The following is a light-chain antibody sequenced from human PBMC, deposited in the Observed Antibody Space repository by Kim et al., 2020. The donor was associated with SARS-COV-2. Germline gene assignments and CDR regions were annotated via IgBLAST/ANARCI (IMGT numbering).Light chain of an antibody. V-gene: IGLV3-19*01. CDR3: NSRDSSGNVV. Sequence: ALGQTVKITSQGGSPKNFFASWSPQEPGPAPVLVIQCKTNPPPGIPDRFSASSSGNTASLTITGAQAEDEADYYCNSRDSSGNVVFGGGTQLTVL. CDR2: CKT. CDR1: SPKNFF. J-gene: IGLJ2*01.